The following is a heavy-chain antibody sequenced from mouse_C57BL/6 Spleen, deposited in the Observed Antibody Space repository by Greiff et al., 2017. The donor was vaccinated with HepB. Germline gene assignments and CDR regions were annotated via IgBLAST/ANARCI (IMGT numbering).Heavy chain of an antibody. V-gene: IGHV1-81*01. CDR1: GYTFTSYG. CDR3: ARPLYYDYDGAMDY. CDR2: IYPRSGNT. Sequence: QVQLKESGAELARPGASVKLSCKASGYTFTSYGISWVKQRTGQGLEWIGEIYPRSGNTYYNEKFKGKATLTADKSSSTAYMELRSLTSEDSAVYFCARPLYYDYDGAMDYWGQGTSVTVSS. J-gene: IGHJ4*01. D-gene: IGHD2-4*01.